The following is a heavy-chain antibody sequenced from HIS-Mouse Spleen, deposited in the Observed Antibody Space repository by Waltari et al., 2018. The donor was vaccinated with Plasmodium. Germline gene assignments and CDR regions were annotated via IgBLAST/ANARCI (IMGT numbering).Heavy chain of an antibody. J-gene: IGHJ2*01. V-gene: IGHV3-7*01. CDR1: GFTVSRHW. Sequence: EVQLVWAGGGLVQPGGCLRLTCADTGFTVSRHWMSWVRQAPGTGLEWVANIKQDGSEKYYVDSVKGRFTISRDNAKNSLYLQMNSLRAEDTAVYYCASSWYWYFDLWGRGTLVTVSS. CDR3: ASSWYWYFDL. D-gene: IGHD6-13*01. CDR2: IKQDGSEK.